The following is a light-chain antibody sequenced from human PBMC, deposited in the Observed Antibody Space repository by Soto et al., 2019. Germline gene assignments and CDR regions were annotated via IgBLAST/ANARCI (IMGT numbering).Light chain of an antibody. CDR3: SSYTSSSAQV. CDR2: DVS. J-gene: IGLJ2*01. V-gene: IGLV2-14*03. CDR1: SSDVGGYNY. Sequence: QSVLTQPASVSGSPGQSITISCTGTSSDVGGYNYVSWYQQHPHPGKAPKLVIYDVSNRPSGVSNRFSGSKSGNTASLTISGLQAEDEADYCCSSYTSSSAQVFGGGTKLTVL.